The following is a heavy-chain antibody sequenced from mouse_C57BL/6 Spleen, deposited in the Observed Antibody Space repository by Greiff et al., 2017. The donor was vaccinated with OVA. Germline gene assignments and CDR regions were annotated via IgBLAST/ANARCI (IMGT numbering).Heavy chain of an antibody. CDR3: ARGEIYDDYDGYAMDD. J-gene: IGHJ4*01. D-gene: IGHD2-4*01. V-gene: IGHV1-39*01. CDR2: INPNYGTT. Sequence: VQLQQSGPELVKPGDSVKLSCKASGYSFTDYNMNWVKQSHGKSLEWIGVINPNYGTTSYNQKFKGQATLTVDQSSSTAYMQLNSLTSEDSAVYYCARGEIYDDYDGYAMDDWGQGASVSAAS. CDR1: GYSFTDYN.